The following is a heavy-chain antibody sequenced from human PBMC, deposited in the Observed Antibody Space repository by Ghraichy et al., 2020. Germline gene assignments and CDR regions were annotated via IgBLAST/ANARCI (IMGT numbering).Heavy chain of an antibody. CDR1: GGSISSSNW. CDR2: IYHSGST. Sequence: SETLSLTCAVSGGSISSSNWWSWVRQPPGKGLEWIGEIYHSGSTNYNPSLKSRVIISVDKSKNQFSLKLSSVTAADTAVYYCARMRRGYNYDYWGQGTLVTVSS. J-gene: IGHJ4*02. CDR3: ARMRRGYNYDY. D-gene: IGHD6-25*01. V-gene: IGHV4-4*02.